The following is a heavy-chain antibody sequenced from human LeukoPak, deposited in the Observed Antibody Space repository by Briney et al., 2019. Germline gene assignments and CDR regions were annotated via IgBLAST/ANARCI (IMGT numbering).Heavy chain of an antibody. J-gene: IGHJ6*03. Sequence: GSSVKVSCKASGGTFSSYAISWVRQAPGQGLAWMGGIIPIFGTANHAQKFQGRVTITTDESTSTAYMELSSLRSEDTAVYYCARVSLVVPAATASYYYYYMDVWGKGTTVTVSS. CDR3: ARVSLVVPAATASYYYYYMDV. V-gene: IGHV1-69*05. D-gene: IGHD2-2*01. CDR2: IIPIFGTA. CDR1: GGTFSSYA.